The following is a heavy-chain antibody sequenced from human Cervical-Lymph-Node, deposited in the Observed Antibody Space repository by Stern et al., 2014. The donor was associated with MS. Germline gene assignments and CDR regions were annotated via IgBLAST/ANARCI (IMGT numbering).Heavy chain of an antibody. Sequence: EVQLEESGGGLVKPGGSLRLSCAASGFSFRGYSMNWVRQRPGKRPEWVSSISSSSSYISYIDSVKGRFTISRDQANNSLVLQMDSLRVEDTAFYFGSRDERIGVAGTNYGMDVWGQGTPVIVSS. J-gene: IGHJ6*02. D-gene: IGHD6-19*01. V-gene: IGHV3-21*01. CDR2: ISSSSSYI. CDR3: SRDERIGVAGTNYGMDV. CDR1: GFSFRGYS.